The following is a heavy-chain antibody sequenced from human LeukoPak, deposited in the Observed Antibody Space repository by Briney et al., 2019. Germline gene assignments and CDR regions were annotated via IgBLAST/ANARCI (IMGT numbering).Heavy chain of an antibody. J-gene: IGHJ2*01. D-gene: IGHD2-2*01. CDR3: ARDPEVVPAPSEDWYFDL. CDR1: GGSISSYY. V-gene: IGHV4-4*07. CDR2: IYTSGST. Sequence: SETLSLTCTVSGGSISSYYWSWIRQPAGKGLEWIGRIYTSGSTNYNPSLKSRVTMSVDTSKNQFSLKLSSVTAADTAVYYCARDPEVVPAPSEDWYFDLWGRGTLVTVSS.